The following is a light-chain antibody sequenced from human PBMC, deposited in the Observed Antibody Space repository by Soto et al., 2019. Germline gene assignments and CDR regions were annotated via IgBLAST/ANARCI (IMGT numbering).Light chain of an antibody. V-gene: IGKV3-15*01. CDR2: GAS. CDR3: QQFGGSTWT. Sequence: EIVMTQSPATLSVSQGERATLSCRASQSMGSNLAWYQQKPGQAPRLLIYGASTRATGIPARFSGSGSGTDFTLTISRLEPEDFAVYYCQQFGGSTWTFGQGTKVDIK. CDR1: QSMGSN. J-gene: IGKJ1*01.